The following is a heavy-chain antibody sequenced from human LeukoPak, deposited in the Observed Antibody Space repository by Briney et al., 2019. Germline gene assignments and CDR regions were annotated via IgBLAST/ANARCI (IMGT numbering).Heavy chain of an antibody. CDR2: ISSTSITM. V-gene: IGHV3-48*01. D-gene: IGHD6-19*01. Sequence: QSGGSLRLSCAASGFTFNRNNMNCVRQAPGKGLEGVSYISSTSITMYYADSVKGRFTISRDNAKNSLYLQMSSLRADDTAVYYCARETILAVAGDFWGQGTLVTVSS. CDR1: GFTFNRNN. J-gene: IGHJ4*02. CDR3: ARETILAVAGDF.